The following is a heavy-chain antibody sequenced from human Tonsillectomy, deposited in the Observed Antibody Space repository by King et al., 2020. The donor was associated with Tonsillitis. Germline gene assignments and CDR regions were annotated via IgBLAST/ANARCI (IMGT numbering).Heavy chain of an antibody. CDR2: IYYSGST. Sequence: VQLQKSGPGLVKPSETLSLTCTVSGGSISSSYWSWIRQPPGKGLQWIGYIYYSGSTNYNPSLKSRVTISVDTSKNQFSLKLSSVTAADTALYYCARGGGAGDRRGPFDYWGQGTLVTVSS. J-gene: IGHJ4*02. CDR3: ARGGGAGDRRGPFDY. V-gene: IGHV4-59*01. D-gene: IGHD1-26*01. CDR1: GGSISSSY.